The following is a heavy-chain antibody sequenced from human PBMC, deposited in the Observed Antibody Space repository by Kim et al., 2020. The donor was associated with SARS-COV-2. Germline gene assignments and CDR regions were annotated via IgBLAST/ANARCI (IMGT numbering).Heavy chain of an antibody. D-gene: IGHD2-2*02. CDR3: ATHRRVPAAITLGGYFDC. J-gene: IGHJ4*02. CDR2: IYYSGTT. Sequence: SETLSLKCTVSAGSIRSRTYYWGFLRQPAGKGLEWIASIYYSGTTYYNPSLKSRVTISVDTSKNQFSLNVTSVTAADTAVYYCATHRRVPAAITLGGYFDCWGQGALVTVSS. CDR1: AGSIRSRTYY. V-gene: IGHV4-39*01.